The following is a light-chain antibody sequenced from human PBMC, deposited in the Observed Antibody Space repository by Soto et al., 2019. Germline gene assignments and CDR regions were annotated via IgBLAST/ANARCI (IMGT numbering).Light chain of an antibody. V-gene: IGLV1-40*01. CDR3: QSYDSSLSGCV. J-gene: IGLJ3*02. CDR2: GNS. Sequence: QSVLTQPPSVSGAPGQRVTISCTGSSSNIGAGYDVHWYQQLPGTAPKLLIYGNSNRPSGIPDRFSGSKSGTSASLAITGXXXXXXXXXYCQSYDSSLSGCVFGGGTKLTV. CDR1: SSNIGAGYD.